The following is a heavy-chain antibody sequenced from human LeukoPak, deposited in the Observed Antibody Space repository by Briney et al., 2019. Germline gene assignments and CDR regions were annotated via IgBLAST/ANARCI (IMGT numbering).Heavy chain of an antibody. CDR3: ARDPTTVTTRGRYYYYYGMDV. V-gene: IGHV1-69*04. CDR1: GGTFSSYA. D-gene: IGHD4-11*01. CDR2: IIPIFGIA. J-gene: IGHJ6*02. Sequence: RASVKVSCKASGGTFSSYAISWVRQAPGQGLEWMGRIIPIFGIAIYAQKFQGRVTITADKSTSTAYMELSSLRSEDTAVYYCARDPTTVTTRGRYYYYYGMDVWGQGTTVTVSS.